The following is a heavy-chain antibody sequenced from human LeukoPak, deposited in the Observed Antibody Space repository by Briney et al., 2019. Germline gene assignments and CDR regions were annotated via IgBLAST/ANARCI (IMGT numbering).Heavy chain of an antibody. Sequence: PGGSLRLSCAASGFTFSSYWMHWVRQAPGKGLVWVSRINSDGSSTSYADSVKGRFTISRDNSKNTLYLQMNSLRAEDTAVYYCAKDPQPVYYYYYMDVWGKGTTVTISS. J-gene: IGHJ6*03. V-gene: IGHV3-74*01. CDR3: AKDPQPVYYYYYMDV. CDR2: INSDGSST. CDR1: GFTFSSYW.